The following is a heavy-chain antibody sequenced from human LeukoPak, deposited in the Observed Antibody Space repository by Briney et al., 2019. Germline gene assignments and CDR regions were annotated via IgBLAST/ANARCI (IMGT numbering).Heavy chain of an antibody. D-gene: IGHD3-3*02. CDR3: AKGSGQFWSGYPPEFDY. J-gene: IGHJ4*02. Sequence: PGGSLRLSCVASGFTFSDYAMNWVRQAPGKGLEWVSTFKTNSGQVCYAESVRGRFTISRVNSKNTLYLQMNSLRAEDTAVYYCAKGSGQFWSGYPPEFDYWGQGTLVTVSS. V-gene: IGHV3-23*01. CDR2: FKTNSGQV. CDR1: GFTFSDYA.